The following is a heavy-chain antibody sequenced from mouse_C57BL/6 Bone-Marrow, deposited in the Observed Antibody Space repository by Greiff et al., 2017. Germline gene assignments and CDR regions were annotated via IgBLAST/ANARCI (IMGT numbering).Heavy chain of an antibody. CDR3: SPFYSIYVGFAY. CDR2: IHPSDSDT. CDR1: GYTFTSYW. Sequence: QVQLKQPGAELVKPGASVKVSCKASGYTFTSYWMHWVKQRPGQGLEWIGRIHPSDSDTNYNQKFKCKATLTVDKSSSTAYMQLSSLTSEDSAVYYCSPFYSIYVGFAYWGQGTLVTVSA. J-gene: IGHJ3*01. D-gene: IGHD2-5*01. V-gene: IGHV1-74*01.